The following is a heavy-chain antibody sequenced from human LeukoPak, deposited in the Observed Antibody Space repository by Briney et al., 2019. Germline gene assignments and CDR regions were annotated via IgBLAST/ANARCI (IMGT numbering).Heavy chain of an antibody. Sequence: PGGSLRLSCTASGSTFGDYAMSWVRQAPGKGLKWVGFIRSEVYGGTPEYAASVKGRFTISRDDSKGIAYLQMNSLRPEDTAMYYCTRDQTPYYWGQGTLVTVSS. CDR2: IRSEVYGGTP. J-gene: IGHJ4*02. CDR1: GSTFGDYA. CDR3: TRDQTPYY. V-gene: IGHV3-49*04.